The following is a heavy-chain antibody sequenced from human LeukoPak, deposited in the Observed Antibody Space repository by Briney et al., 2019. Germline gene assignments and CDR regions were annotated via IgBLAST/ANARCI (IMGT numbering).Heavy chain of an antibody. J-gene: IGHJ5*02. CDR1: GYSFTSYW. CDR3: ASGGSGSYYYNWFDP. CDR2: IYPGDSDT. D-gene: IGHD3-10*01. Sequence: RGESLKISCKGSGYSFTSYWIGWVRQMPGKGLEWMGIIYPGDSDTRYSPSFQGQVTISADKSISTAYLQWSSLKASDTAMYYCASGGSGSYYYNWFDPWGQRTLVTVSS. V-gene: IGHV5-51*01.